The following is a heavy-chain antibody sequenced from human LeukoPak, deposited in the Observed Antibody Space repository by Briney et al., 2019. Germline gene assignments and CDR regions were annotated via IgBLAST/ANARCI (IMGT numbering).Heavy chain of an antibody. CDR2: INHSGST. D-gene: IGHD6-19*01. CDR1: GGSFSGYY. CDR3: ARGRIAVAGKPLYYFDY. V-gene: IGHV4-34*01. J-gene: IGHJ4*02. Sequence: SETLSLTCAVYGGSFSGYYWSWIRQPPGKGLEWIGEINHSGSTNYNPSLKSRVTISVDTSKNQFSLKLSSVTAADTAVYYCARGRIAVAGKPLYYFDYWGQGTLVTVSS.